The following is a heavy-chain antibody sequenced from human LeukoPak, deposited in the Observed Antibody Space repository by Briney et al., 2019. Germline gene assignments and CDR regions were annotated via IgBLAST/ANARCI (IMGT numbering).Heavy chain of an antibody. CDR3: ARPKSAVAGSDDAFDI. CDR2: INHSGST. Sequence: SETLSLTCAVYGGSFSGYYWSWIRQPPGKGLEWIGEINHSGSTNYNPSLKSRVTISVDTSKNQFSLKLTSVTAADTAVYYCARPKSAVAGSDDAFDIWGQGTMVTVSS. J-gene: IGHJ3*02. CDR1: GGSFSGYY. D-gene: IGHD6-19*01. V-gene: IGHV4-34*01.